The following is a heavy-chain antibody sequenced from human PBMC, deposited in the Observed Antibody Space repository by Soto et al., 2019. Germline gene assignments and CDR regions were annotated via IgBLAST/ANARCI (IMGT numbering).Heavy chain of an antibody. CDR1: GFTFSVYA. Sequence: GGSLRLSCATSGFTFSVYAMSWVRQAPGKGLEWVSAISTNGGSTFYADSLRGRFTISRDNSKSTLYLQMNNLRAEDTAIYYCAKYSELPYEAYLQEWGQGTLVTVSS. CDR3: AKYSELPYEAYLQE. V-gene: IGHV3-23*01. CDR2: ISTNGGST. J-gene: IGHJ1*01. D-gene: IGHD1-7*01.